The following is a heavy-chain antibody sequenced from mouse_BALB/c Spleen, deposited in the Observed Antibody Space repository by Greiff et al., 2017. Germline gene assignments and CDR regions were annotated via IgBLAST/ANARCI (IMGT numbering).Heavy chain of an antibody. V-gene: IGHV1-80*01. CDR3: ARSLYYGSSYAMDY. CDR2: IYPGDGDT. D-gene: IGHD1-1*01. Sequence: QVQLKQSGAELVRPGSSVKISCKASGYAFSSYWMNWVKQRPGQGLEWIGQIYPGDGDTNYNGKFKGKATLTADKSSSTAYMQLSSLTSEDSAVYFCARSLYYGSSYAMDYWGQGTSVTVSS. CDR1: GYAFSSYW. J-gene: IGHJ4*01.